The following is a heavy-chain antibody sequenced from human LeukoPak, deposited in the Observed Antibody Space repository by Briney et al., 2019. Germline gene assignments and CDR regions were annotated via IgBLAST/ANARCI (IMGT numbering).Heavy chain of an antibody. D-gene: IGHD6-19*01. CDR1: GFTFSSYG. Sequence: GGSLRLSCAASGFTFSSYGMHWVRQAPGKGLEWVAFIPYDGSNKYYADSVKGRFTISRDNSKNTLYLQMNSLRTEDTAVYYCTTDDAPRGGWSFDYWGQGTLVTVSS. V-gene: IGHV3-30*02. CDR2: IPYDGSNK. CDR3: TTDDAPRGGWSFDY. J-gene: IGHJ4*02.